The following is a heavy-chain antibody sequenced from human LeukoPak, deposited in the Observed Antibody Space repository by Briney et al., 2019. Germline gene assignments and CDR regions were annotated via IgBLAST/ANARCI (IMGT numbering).Heavy chain of an antibody. Sequence: GGSLRLSCAASGFTFSSYSMNWVRQAPGKGLEWISSISSSGSYIYYADSVKGRFTISRDNAKNSPYLQMNSLRAEDTAVYYCARECMDTTMVDAFDIWGQGTMVTVSS. CDR3: ARECMDTTMVDAFDI. J-gene: IGHJ3*02. CDR2: ISSSGSYI. V-gene: IGHV3-21*01. D-gene: IGHD5-18*01. CDR1: GFTFSSYS.